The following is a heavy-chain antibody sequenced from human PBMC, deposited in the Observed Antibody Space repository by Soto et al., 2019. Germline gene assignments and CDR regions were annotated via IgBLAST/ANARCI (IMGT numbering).Heavy chain of an antibody. Sequence: SVKVSCKASGGTFSSYAISWVRQAPGQGLEWMGGIIPIFGTANYAQKFQGRVTITADESTSTAYMELSSLRSEDTAVYYCASLNARYDSSGYYFDYWGQGTLVTVS. CDR2: IIPIFGTA. V-gene: IGHV1-69*13. J-gene: IGHJ4*02. CDR1: GGTFSSYA. D-gene: IGHD3-22*01. CDR3: ASLNARYDSSGYYFDY.